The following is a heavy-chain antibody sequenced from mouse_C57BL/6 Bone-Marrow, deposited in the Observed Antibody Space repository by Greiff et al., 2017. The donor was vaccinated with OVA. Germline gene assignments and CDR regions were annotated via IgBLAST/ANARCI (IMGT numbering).Heavy chain of an antibody. D-gene: IGHD1-1*01. CDR2: IDPSDSET. V-gene: IGHV1-52*01. J-gene: IGHJ4*01. Sequence: VQLQQPGAELVRPGSSVKLSCKASGYTFTSYWMHWVKQRPIQGLEWIGNIDPSDSETHYNQKFKDKATLTVDKSSSTAYMQLSSLTSEDSAVYYCARGLITTVVAYPSYAMDYWGQGTSVTVSS. CDR1: GYTFTSYW. CDR3: ARGLITTVVAYPSYAMDY.